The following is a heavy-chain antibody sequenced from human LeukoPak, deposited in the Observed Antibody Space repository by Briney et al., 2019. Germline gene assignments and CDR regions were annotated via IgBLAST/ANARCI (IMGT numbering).Heavy chain of an antibody. D-gene: IGHD5-24*01. V-gene: IGHV4-59*11. CDR2: FYYRGNT. J-gene: IGHJ4*02. CDR3: ARGGDGYNWLKY. Sequence: SETPSLTSTVPLASPNVHNWSWIRQPPQERLGRIGDFYYRGNTDHNPSLKSRVIISVDTSKNQFSLKLSSVTAADTAVYYYARGGDGYNWLKYWGQGTLVTVSS. CDR1: LASPNVHN.